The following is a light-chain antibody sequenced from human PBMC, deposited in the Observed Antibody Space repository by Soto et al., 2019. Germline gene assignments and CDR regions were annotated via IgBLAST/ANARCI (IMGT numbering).Light chain of an antibody. CDR1: QSVSSN. J-gene: IGKJ4*01. V-gene: IGKV3-15*01. Sequence: EIVMTQSPATLSVSPGERATLSCRASQSVSSNLAWYQQKPGQAPRLLIYGASTRATGIPARFSGSGSGTEFTLTISSLQCEDFAVYYCQHTRDFGGGTKVEIK. CDR3: QHTRD. CDR2: GAS.